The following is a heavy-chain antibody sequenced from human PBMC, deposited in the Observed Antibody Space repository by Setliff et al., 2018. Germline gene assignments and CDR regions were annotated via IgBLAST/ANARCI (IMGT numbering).Heavy chain of an antibody. CDR2: FYHSGSM. CDR1: GDSISDISYY. V-gene: IGHV4-61*05. J-gene: IGHJ2*01. CDR3: ARAQDHSLVGRWYFDL. D-gene: IGHD2-8*02. Sequence: SETLSLTCTISGDSISDISYYWGFIRQSPGKGLEWVGYFYHSGSMNYNPSLKGRVTMSVDTSNNQLSLQLSSVTAADTAVYYCARAQDHSLVGRWYFDLWGRGTLVTVSS.